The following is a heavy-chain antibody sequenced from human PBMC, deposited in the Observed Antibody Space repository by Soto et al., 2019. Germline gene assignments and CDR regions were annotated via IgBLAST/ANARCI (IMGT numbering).Heavy chain of an antibody. Sequence: EVQLLESGGGLVQPGGSLRLSCAASEVTFSTYPMTWVRQAPGKGLEWVSSICRDGGCTSYADSVKGRFTISRDNSKNTLYLLMNSLRAEDTDVYYCVNDAPRICVWGQGTTVNFSS. CDR3: VNDAPRICV. D-gene: IGHD3-3*01. J-gene: IGHJ6*02. V-gene: IGHV3-23*01. CDR2: ICRDGGCT. CDR1: EVTFSTYP.